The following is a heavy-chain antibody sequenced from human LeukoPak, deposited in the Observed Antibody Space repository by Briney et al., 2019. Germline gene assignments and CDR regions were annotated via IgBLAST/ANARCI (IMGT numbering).Heavy chain of an antibody. V-gene: IGHV1-69*04. Sequence: SVKVSCKASGGSFSRYPINWVRQAPGQGLEWLGRIIPILGISNYAQKFQDRVTITADKSTSTAYMELRSLRSEETAVYYCARDRTHYYYDRSGYYHQDAFDIWGQGTMVTVSS. J-gene: IGHJ3*02. D-gene: IGHD3-22*01. CDR2: IIPILGIS. CDR3: ARDRTHYYYDRSGYYHQDAFDI. CDR1: GGSFSRYP.